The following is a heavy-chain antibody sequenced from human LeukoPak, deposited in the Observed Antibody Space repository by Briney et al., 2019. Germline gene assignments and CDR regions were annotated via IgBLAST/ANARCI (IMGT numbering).Heavy chain of an antibody. CDR2: INPNSGGT. CDR1: GYTFAGYY. D-gene: IGHD1-14*01. J-gene: IGHJ5*01. V-gene: IGHV1-2*02. CDR3: ARESGTTYNWFDS. Sequence: ASVKVSCKASGYTFAGYYMHWVRQAPGQGLEWMGWINPNSGGTNYAQKFQGRVTMTRDTSISTAYMELSRLRSDDTAVYYCARESGTTYNWFDSWGQGTLVTVSS.